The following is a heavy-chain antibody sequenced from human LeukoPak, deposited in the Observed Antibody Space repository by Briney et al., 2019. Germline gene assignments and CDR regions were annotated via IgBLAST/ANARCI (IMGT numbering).Heavy chain of an antibody. Sequence: PGGSLRLSCAASKFAFSSYAMSWVRQAPGKGLEWVSAISGGGGNTYYADSVKGRFTISRDNSKNTLYLQMNSLRAEDTAVYYCVRVTCSSSTSCATVDFWGQGTLVTVSS. CDR1: KFAFSSYA. D-gene: IGHD2-2*01. CDR2: ISGGGGNT. CDR3: VRVTCSSSTSCATVDF. V-gene: IGHV3-23*01. J-gene: IGHJ4*02.